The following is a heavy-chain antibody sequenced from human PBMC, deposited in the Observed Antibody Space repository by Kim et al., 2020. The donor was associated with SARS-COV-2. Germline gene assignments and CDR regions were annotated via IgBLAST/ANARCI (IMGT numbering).Heavy chain of an antibody. Sequence: SETLSLTCTVSGGSIINYHWSWIRQSPGKGLEWIGNIFYSGTTNYNPSLMSRVSMSVDTSKNQFSLSFNSVTAADTALYYCARHAGRGYGDFDYWGQGTLVTVSS. J-gene: IGHJ4*02. V-gene: IGHV4-59*08. CDR1: GGSIINYH. CDR2: IFYSGTT. D-gene: IGHD3-10*01. CDR3: ARHAGRGYGDFDY.